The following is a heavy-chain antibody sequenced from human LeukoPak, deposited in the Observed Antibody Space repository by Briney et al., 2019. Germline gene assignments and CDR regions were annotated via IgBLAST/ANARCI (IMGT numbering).Heavy chain of an antibody. CDR2: IYSGGST. Sequence: GGSLRLSCAASGFTVSSNYMSWVRQAPGKGLEWVSVIYSGGSTYYADSVKGRFTISRDNSKNTLYLQMNSLRAEDTAVYYCARRAAAGTGLDYYYYGMDVWGKGTTVTVSS. CDR1: GFTVSSNY. J-gene: IGHJ6*04. D-gene: IGHD6-13*01. V-gene: IGHV3-53*05. CDR3: ARRAAAGTGLDYYYYGMDV.